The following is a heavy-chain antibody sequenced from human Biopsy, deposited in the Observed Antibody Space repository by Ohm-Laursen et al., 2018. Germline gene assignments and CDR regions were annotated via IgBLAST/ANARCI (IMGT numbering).Heavy chain of an antibody. CDR2: ISWSSGTI. CDR3: VKSAYSSGFWEASDY. V-gene: IGHV3-9*01. D-gene: IGHD6-19*01. CDR1: GFRFDDYA. J-gene: IGHJ4*02. Sequence: SLRLSCSASGFRFDDYAMHWVRQAPGKGLEWVSGISWSSGTIGYADSVKGRFTVSKDNAKNSLFLQMNSLRVEDTALYYCVKSAYSSGFWEASDYWGQGTLVTVSS.